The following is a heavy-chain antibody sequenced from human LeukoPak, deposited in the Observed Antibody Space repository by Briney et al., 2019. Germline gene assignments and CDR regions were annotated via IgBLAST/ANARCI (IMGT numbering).Heavy chain of an antibody. CDR3: ARGDSGSYFWFDP. Sequence: ASVKVSCKASGYTFTGYYMHWVRQAPGQGLEWMGWINPNSGNTNYAQKLQGRVTMTTDTSTSTAYMELRSLRSDDTAVYYCARGDSGSYFWFDPWGQGTLVTVSS. CDR2: INPNSGNT. V-gene: IGHV1-18*04. J-gene: IGHJ5*02. CDR1: GYTFTGYY. D-gene: IGHD1-26*01.